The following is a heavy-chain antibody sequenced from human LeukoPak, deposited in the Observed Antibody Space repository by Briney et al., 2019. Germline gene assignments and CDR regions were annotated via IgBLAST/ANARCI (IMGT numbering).Heavy chain of an antibody. CDR3: TTGQQYYYDSSGRYYLDY. V-gene: IGHV3-15*01. CDR2: IKSNADGGTT. Sequence: PGGSLRLSCAVSGFTVSNVWMTWVRQAPGKGLEWLGRIKSNADGGTTDYAAPVKGRFTISRDDSKNTLYLQMNSLKTEDTAVYYCTTGQQYYYDSSGRYYLDYWGQGTLVTVSS. J-gene: IGHJ4*02. CDR1: GFTVSNVW. D-gene: IGHD3-22*01.